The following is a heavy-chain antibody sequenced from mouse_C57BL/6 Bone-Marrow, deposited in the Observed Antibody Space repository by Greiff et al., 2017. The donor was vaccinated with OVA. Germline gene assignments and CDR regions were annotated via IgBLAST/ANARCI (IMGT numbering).Heavy chain of an antibody. CDR1: GYAFSSYW. J-gene: IGHJ3*01. D-gene: IGHD1-1*01. V-gene: IGHV1-80*01. CDR2: IYPGDGDT. CDR3: ARLGGSVAY. Sequence: QVQLQQSGAELVQPGASVKISCTASGYAFSSYWMNWVQQTPGKGLEWIGQIYPGDGDTNYNGTFKGKATLTADKSSSTAYMQLSSLTSEDTAVYFCARLGGSVAYWGQGTLVTVSA.